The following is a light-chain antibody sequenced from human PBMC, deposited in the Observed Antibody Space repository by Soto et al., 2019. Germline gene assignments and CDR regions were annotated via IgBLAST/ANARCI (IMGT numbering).Light chain of an antibody. V-gene: IGKV1-9*01. Sequence: IQLTQSPSSLSSSLGDRVTITCRASQGISSYLAWYQQKPGKAPKLLIXTTSTLQGGVPSRFSGSGSGTEFTLIISGLQPDDSATYYCQQYTNTNNPWMFGQGTKVDIK. CDR1: QGISSY. CDR3: QQYTNTNNPWM. CDR2: TTS. J-gene: IGKJ1*01.